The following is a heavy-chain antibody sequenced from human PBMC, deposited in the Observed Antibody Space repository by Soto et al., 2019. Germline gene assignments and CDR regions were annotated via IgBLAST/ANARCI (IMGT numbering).Heavy chain of an antibody. CDR2: IYYSVGT. CDR1: GVSISSGGYY. J-gene: IGHJ6*02. CDR3: ARDLQRYCSSTSCSYYGMDV. V-gene: IGHV4-31*03. D-gene: IGHD2-2*01. Sequence: PSETLSLTCTVSGVSISSGGYYWNWIRQHPEKGLEWIGYIYYSVGTYYSPSLKSRVTISIDTSKNQFSLKLNSVTDADTGVYYCARDLQRYCSSTSCSYYGMDVWGQGTTVTVSS.